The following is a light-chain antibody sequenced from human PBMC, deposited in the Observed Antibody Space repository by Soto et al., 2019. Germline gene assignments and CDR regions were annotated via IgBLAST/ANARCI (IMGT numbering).Light chain of an antibody. J-gene: IGKJ1*01. CDR3: QQHSHWPPWT. V-gene: IGKV3-11*01. CDR2: GAS. Sequence: EVVVTQSPATLSLSPGDRATLSCRASENVMTFVDWYQQNPGQAPRRLIYGASNRATGIPARFSGSGSGTDFPLTISNLDPDGFELYYCQQHSHWPPWTFGQGNRVQIQ. CDR1: ENVMTF.